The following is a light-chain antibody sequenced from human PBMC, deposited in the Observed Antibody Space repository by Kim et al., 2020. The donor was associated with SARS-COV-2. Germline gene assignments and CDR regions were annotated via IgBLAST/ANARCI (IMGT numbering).Light chain of an antibody. CDR3: CSYARGRGV. V-gene: IGLV2-23*02. J-gene: IGLJ3*02. Sequence: QSALTQPASVSGSPGQSITISCTGASSDVGSYNLVSLYQQHPGKAPKLMIYDVRKRPSGVSNRFSGSKSGNTASLTISGLQDEDEADYYCCSYARGRGVFGGGTQLTVL. CDR2: DVR. CDR1: SSDVGSYNL.